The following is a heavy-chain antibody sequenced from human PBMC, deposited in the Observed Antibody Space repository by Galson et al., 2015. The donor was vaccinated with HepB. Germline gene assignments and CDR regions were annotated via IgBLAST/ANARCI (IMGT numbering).Heavy chain of an antibody. CDR2: INIGNGDT. J-gene: IGHJ4*02. CDR1: GYTFANYL. D-gene: IGHD2-8*01. V-gene: IGHV1-3*04. CDR3: ARDNGYFDY. Sequence: SCKASGYTFANYLIHWVRQAPRQGLEWMGWINIGNGDTKYSQKFQGRVTITRDTSANTAYMELSSLTSEDTAVYYCARDNGYFDYWGQGTVVTVSS.